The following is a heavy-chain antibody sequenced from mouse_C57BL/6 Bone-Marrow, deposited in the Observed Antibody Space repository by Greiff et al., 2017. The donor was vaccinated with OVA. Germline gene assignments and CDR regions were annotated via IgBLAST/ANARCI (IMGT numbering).Heavy chain of an antibody. CDR2: INPNNGGT. CDR1: GYTFTDYN. D-gene: IGHD1-1*01. V-gene: IGHV1-18*01. CDR3: ARRKGSWYFDV. J-gene: IGHJ1*03. Sequence: EVQLVESGPELVKPGASVKIPCKASGYTFTDYNMDWVKQSHGKSLEWIGDINPNNGGTIYNQKFKGKATLTVDKSSSTAYMELRSLTSEDTAVYYCARRKGSWYFDVWGTGTTVTVSS.